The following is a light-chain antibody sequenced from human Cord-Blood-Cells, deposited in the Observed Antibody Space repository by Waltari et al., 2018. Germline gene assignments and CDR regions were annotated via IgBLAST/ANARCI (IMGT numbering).Light chain of an antibody. J-gene: IGLJ1*01. CDR2: EVS. Sequence: QSVLTPPASVSGSPGQSIPISCPGTSSDVGRYNPVSWYQQHPGNAPNLLIYEVSKRPSGGSKRFSVSKAGNTASLTISGLQADDEADYYCCSYAGSSTYVFGTGTKVTVL. CDR3: CSYAGSSTYV. CDR1: SSDVGRYNP. V-gene: IGLV2-23*02.